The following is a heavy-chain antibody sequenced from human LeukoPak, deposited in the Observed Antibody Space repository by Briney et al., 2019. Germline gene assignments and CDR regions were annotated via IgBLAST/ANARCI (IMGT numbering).Heavy chain of an antibody. J-gene: IGHJ3*02. CDR2: IRYDGSNK. CDR3: VLYGDYESPDGFDI. D-gene: IGHD4-17*01. Sequence: PGGSLRLSCAASGFTFSSYGMHWVRQAPGKGLEWVAFIRYDGSNKYYADSVKGRFTISRDNSKNTLYLHMNSLRAEDTAVYYCVLYGDYESPDGFDIWGQGTMVTVSS. CDR1: GFTFSSYG. V-gene: IGHV3-30*02.